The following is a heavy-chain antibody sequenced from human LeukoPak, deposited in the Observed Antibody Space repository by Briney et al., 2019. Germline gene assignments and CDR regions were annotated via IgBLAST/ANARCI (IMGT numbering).Heavy chain of an antibody. CDR1: GGSISSGSYY. D-gene: IGHD3-16*02. J-gene: IGHJ5*02. CDR3: ARVVGEMITFGGVIVSPPWFDP. V-gene: IGHV4-61*02. Sequence: SETLSLTCTVSGGSISSGSYYWSWIRQPAGRGLEWIGRIYTSGSTNYNPSLKSRVTISVDTSKNQFSLKLSSVTAADTAVYYCARVVGEMITFGGVIVSPPWFDPWGQGTLVTVSS. CDR2: IYTSGST.